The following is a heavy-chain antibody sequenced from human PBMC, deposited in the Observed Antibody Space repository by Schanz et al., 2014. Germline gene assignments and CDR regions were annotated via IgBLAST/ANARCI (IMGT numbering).Heavy chain of an antibody. J-gene: IGHJ4*02. CDR1: GFTFSSYS. V-gene: IGHV3-23*01. CDR3: ARPRFDYGEVDY. Sequence: EVQLLESGGGLVQPGGSLRLSCAASGFTFSSYSMNWVRQAPGKGLEWVSALSGSGGSTYYADSVRGRFTISRDRFQNTLYLRMSSLRAEDTAVYYCARPRFDYGEVDYWGQGTLVTVSS. D-gene: IGHD4-17*01. CDR2: LSGSGGST.